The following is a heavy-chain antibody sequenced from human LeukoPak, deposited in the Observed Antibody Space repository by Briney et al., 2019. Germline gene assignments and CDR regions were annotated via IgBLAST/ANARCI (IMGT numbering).Heavy chain of an antibody. CDR3: ARGPYYYDTSGYLDY. J-gene: IGHJ4*02. D-gene: IGHD3-22*01. Sequence: GGSLRLSCAASGFTFSSYEMNWVRQAPGRGLEWVAVISYDGSNKYYADSVKGRFTISRDNSKNTFFLQMNSLRTEDTAVYYCARGPYYYDTSGYLDYWGQGTLVTVSS. CDR1: GFTFSSYE. CDR2: ISYDGSNK. V-gene: IGHV3-30*03.